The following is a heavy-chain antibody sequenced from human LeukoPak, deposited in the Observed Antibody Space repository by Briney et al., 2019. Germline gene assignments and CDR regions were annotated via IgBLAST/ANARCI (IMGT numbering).Heavy chain of an antibody. Sequence: PSETLSLTCAVYGGSFSGYCWSWIRQPPGKGLEWIGEINHSGSTNYNPSLEGRGTILIDTSKNQFSLKLTSVTAADTAVYYCARGFPPGSGSRGSHAFDVWGQGTMVTVSS. CDR3: ARGFPPGSGSRGSHAFDV. D-gene: IGHD6-19*01. CDR1: GGSFSGYC. J-gene: IGHJ3*01. V-gene: IGHV4-34*01. CDR2: INHSGST.